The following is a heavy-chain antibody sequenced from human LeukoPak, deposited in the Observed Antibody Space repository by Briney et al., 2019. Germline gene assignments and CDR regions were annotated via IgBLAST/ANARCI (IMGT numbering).Heavy chain of an antibody. V-gene: IGHV4-34*01. CDR3: ARGPDSSGYYYQDFDY. J-gene: IGHJ4*02. D-gene: IGHD3-22*01. CDR2: INHSGST. CDR1: GGSFSGYF. Sequence: PSETLSLTCAVYGGSFSGYFWSWIRQPPGKGLEWIGEINHSGSTNYNPSLKSRVTISVDTSKNQFSLKLSSVTAADTAVYYCARGPDSSGYYYQDFDYWGQGTLVTVSS.